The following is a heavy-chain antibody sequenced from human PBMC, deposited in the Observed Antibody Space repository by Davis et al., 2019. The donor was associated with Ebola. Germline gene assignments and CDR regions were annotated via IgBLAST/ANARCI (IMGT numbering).Heavy chain of an antibody. Sequence: GESLKISCAASGFTFSSYAMHWVRQAPGKGLEWVAVISYDGSNKYYADSVKGRFTISRDNSKNTLYLQMNSLRAEDTAVYYCACGLSTNYYYYMDVWGKGTTVTVSS. V-gene: IGHV3-30-3*01. CDR3: ACGLSTNYYYYMDV. J-gene: IGHJ6*03. D-gene: IGHD2-2*01. CDR1: GFTFSSYA. CDR2: ISYDGSNK.